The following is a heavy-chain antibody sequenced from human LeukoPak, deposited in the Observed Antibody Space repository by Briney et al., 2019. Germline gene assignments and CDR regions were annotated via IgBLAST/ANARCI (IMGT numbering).Heavy chain of an antibody. CDR3: ARGRYSYGLLSY. D-gene: IGHD5-18*01. CDR1: GGSFSGYY. CDR2: IYYSGST. J-gene: IGHJ4*02. Sequence: PSETLSLTCAVYGGSFSGYYWSWIRQPPGKGLEWIGYIYYSGSTNYNPSLKSRVTISVDTSKNQFSLKLSSVTAADTAVYYCARGRYSYGLLSYWGQGTLVTVSS. V-gene: IGHV4-59*01.